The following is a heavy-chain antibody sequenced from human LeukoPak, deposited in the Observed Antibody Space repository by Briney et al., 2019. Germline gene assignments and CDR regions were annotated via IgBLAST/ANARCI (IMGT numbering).Heavy chain of an antibody. D-gene: IGHD6-13*01. V-gene: IGHV3-23*01. CDR1: GFTFSSYA. CDR2: ISGSGGST. Sequence: GGSLRLSCAASGFTFSSYAMSWVRQAPGKGLEWVSAISGSGGSTYYADSVKGRFTISRDNSKNTLYMQMNSLRAEDTAVYYCAKDYLGSSYAFDVWGQGTMVTVSS. CDR3: AKDYLGSSYAFDV. J-gene: IGHJ3*01.